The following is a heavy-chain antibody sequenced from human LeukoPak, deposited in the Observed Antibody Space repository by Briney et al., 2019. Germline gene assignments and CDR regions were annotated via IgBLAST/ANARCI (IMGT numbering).Heavy chain of an antibody. CDR1: GGSFSGYY. V-gene: IGHV4-34*01. D-gene: IGHD2-2*01. CDR2: INHSGST. CDR3: AKYCSSTSCYYFDY. J-gene: IGHJ4*02. Sequence: PSETLSLTCAVYGGSFSGYYWSWIRQPPGKGLEWIGEINHSGSTNYNPSLKSRVTISVDTSKNQFSLKLSSVTAADTAVYYCAKYCSSTSCYYFDYWGQGTLVTVSS.